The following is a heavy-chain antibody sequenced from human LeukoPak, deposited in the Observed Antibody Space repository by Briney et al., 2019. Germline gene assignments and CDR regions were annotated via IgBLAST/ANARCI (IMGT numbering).Heavy chain of an antibody. D-gene: IGHD4-17*01. CDR1: GGSFSGYY. CDR3: ARGRESRYGDYADYFDY. J-gene: IGHJ4*02. Sequence: SETLSLTCAVYGGSFSGYYWSWIRQPPGKGLEWIGEINHSGSTNYNPSLKSRVTISVDTSKNQFSLKLSSVTAADTAVYYCARGRESRYGDYADYFDYWGKGTLVTVSS. V-gene: IGHV4-34*01. CDR2: INHSGST.